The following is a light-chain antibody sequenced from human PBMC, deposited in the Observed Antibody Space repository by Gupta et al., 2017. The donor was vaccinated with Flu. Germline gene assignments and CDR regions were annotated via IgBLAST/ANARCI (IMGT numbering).Light chain of an antibody. CDR3: QQLNSYPQT. J-gene: IGKJ3*01. Sequence: GDRVTIACRARQDISSYLAWYQQKPGKAPKLLIYASSTLQSVVPSRFNGSGSGTDFTLTISSLQPEDFSTYYCQQLNSYPQTFGPGTKVDIK. V-gene: IGKV1-9*01. CDR1: QDISSY. CDR2: ASS.